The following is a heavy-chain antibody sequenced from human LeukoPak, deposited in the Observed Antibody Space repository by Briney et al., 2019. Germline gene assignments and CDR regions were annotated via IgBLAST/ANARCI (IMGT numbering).Heavy chain of an antibody. D-gene: IGHD6-19*01. CDR2: IYTSGST. J-gene: IGHJ4*02. CDR1: GGSISSGSYY. V-gene: IGHV4-61*02. CDR3: ARNDRINNSGWYYFDY. Sequence: PSQTLSLTCTVSGGSISSGSYYWSWIRQPAGKGLEWIGRIYTSGSTNYNPSLKSRVTISVDTSKNQFSLKLSSVTAADTAMYYCARNDRINNSGWYYFDYWGQGTLVTVSS.